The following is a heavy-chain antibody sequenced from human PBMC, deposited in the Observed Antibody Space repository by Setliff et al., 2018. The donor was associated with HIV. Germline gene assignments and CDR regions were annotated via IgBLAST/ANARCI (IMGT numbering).Heavy chain of an antibody. J-gene: IGHJ6*02. CDR2: INPSDGGA. D-gene: IGHD6-13*01. V-gene: IGHV1-2*02. Sequence: ASVKVSCKASGYAFTGYYLHWVRQAPGQGLEWMGWINPSDGGAKYAHNFEDRVTMTRDTSISTAYMELSRLRSDDTAVYYCARAAAAGRPYYYYFGLDVWGQGTTVTVSS. CDR1: GYAFTGYY. CDR3: ARAAAAGRPYYYYFGLDV.